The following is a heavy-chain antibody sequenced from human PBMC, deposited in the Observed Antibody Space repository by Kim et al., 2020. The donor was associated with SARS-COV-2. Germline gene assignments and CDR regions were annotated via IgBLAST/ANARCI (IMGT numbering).Heavy chain of an antibody. D-gene: IGHD3-10*01. J-gene: IGHJ2*01. Sequence: SVKVSCKASGGTFSSYAISWVRQAPGQGLEWMGGIIPIFGTANYAQKFQGRVTITADESTSTAYMELSSLRSEDTAVYYCARVWLWFGELRSYWYFDLWGRGTLVTVSS. CDR3: ARVWLWFGELRSYWYFDL. CDR2: IIPIFGTA. CDR1: GGTFSSYA. V-gene: IGHV1-69*13.